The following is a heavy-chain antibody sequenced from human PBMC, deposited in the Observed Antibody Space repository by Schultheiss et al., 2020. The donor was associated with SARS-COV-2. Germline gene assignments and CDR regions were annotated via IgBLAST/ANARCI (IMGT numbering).Heavy chain of an antibody. CDR2: ISSSGSTI. V-gene: IGHV3-11*04. CDR3: ARDDLASIAARPDTYDY. J-gene: IGHJ4*02. CDR1: GFTFSDYY. D-gene: IGHD6-6*01. Sequence: GGSLRLSCAASGFTFSDYYMSWIRQAPGKGLEWVSYISSSGSTIYYADSVKGRFTISRDNSKNTLYLQMNSLRAEDTAVYYCARDDLASIAARPDTYDYWGQGTLVTVSS.